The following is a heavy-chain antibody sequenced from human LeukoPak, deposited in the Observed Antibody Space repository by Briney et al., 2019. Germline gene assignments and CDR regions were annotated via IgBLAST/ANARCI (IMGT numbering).Heavy chain of an antibody. CDR2: ISSSSSTI. Sequence: GGSLRLSCAASGFTFSSYSMNWVRQAPGKGLEWVSYISSSSSTIYYADSVKGRFTISRDNAKTSLYLQMNSLRAEDTAVYYCARDDDWNYEDYWGQGTLVTVSS. V-gene: IGHV3-48*04. CDR1: GFTFSSYS. D-gene: IGHD1-7*01. J-gene: IGHJ4*02. CDR3: ARDDDWNYEDY.